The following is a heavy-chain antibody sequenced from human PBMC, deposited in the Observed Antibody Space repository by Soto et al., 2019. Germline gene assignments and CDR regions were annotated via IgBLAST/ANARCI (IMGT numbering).Heavy chain of an antibody. CDR2: IYYSGST. CDR1: GGSISSGDYY. J-gene: IGHJ3*02. Sequence: QVQLQESGPGLVKPSQTLSLTCTVSGGSISSGDYYWSWIRQPPGRGLEWIGYIYYSGSTYYNPSLKSRVTISVDTSKTQFSLKLSSVTAADTAVYYCAREEQSLDAFDIRGQGTMVTVSS. D-gene: IGHD1-26*01. CDR3: AREEQSLDAFDI. V-gene: IGHV4-30-4*01.